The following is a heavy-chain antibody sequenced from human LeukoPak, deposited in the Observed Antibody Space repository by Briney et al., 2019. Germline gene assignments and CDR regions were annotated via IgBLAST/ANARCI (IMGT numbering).Heavy chain of an antibody. D-gene: IGHD3-22*01. V-gene: IGHV3-48*04. CDR3: ARGKITMIVGPFDY. CDR1: GFTFSSYW. J-gene: IGHJ4*02. Sequence: GGSLRLSCAASGFTFSSYWMSWVRQAPGKGLEWVSYISSSGSTIYYADSVKGRFTISRDNAKKSLYLQMNSLRAEDTAVYYCARGKITMIVGPFDYWGQGTLVTVSS. CDR2: ISSSGSTI.